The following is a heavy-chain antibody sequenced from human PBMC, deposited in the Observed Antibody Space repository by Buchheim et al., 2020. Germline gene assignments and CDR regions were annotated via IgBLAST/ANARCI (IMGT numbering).Heavy chain of an antibody. CDR1: GFSFSIYG. CDR2: MWYDGSNK. Sequence: QVQLVESGGGLVQPGWSLRLSCAASGFSFSIYGMHWVRQVPGKGLEWVAVMWYDGSNKYYADSVKGRFTISRDNSEKMLYLQMNSLRTEDTAVYYCARKARHSPNWYSDLWGRGTL. CDR3: ARKARHSPNWYSDL. D-gene: IGHD4-11*01. J-gene: IGHJ2*01. V-gene: IGHV3-33*01.